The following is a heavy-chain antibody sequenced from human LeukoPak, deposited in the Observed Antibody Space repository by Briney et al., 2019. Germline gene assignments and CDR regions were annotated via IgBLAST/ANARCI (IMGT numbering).Heavy chain of an antibody. V-gene: IGHV4-34*01. CDR1: GGSFSGYY. CDR2: INHSGST. D-gene: IGHD3-10*01. J-gene: IGHJ6*03. Sequence: PSETLSLTCAVYGGSFSGYYWSWIRQPPGKGLEWNEEINHSGSTNYSPSLKSRVTISVDTSKNQFSLKLSSVTAADTAVYYCARTSQAYYYGSAPRYYMDVWGKGTTVTVSS. CDR3: ARTSQAYYYGSAPRYYMDV.